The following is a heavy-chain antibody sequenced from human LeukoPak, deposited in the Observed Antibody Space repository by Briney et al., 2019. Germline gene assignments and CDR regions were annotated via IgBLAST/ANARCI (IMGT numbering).Heavy chain of an antibody. Sequence: GGSLRLSCAASGFTFSSHAMSWVRQAPGKGLEWVSAISGSGGSTYYADSVKGRFTISRDNSKNTLYLQMNSLRAEDTAVYYCAKDHGNYYDSSGYYRDWGQGTLVTVSS. J-gene: IGHJ4*02. D-gene: IGHD3-22*01. CDR3: AKDHGNYYDSSGYYRD. CDR2: ISGSGGST. CDR1: GFTFSSHA. V-gene: IGHV3-23*01.